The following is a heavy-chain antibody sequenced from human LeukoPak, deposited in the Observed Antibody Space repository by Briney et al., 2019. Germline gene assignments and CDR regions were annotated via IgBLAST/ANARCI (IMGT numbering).Heavy chain of an antibody. Sequence: SETLSLTYTVSGGSISSYYWSWIRQPAGKGLEWIGRIYTSGSTNYNASLKSRVSMSVDTSKNQFSLKLSSVTAADTAVFYCARENSGSYREFDYWGQGTLVTVSS. CDR1: GGSISSYY. J-gene: IGHJ4*02. CDR3: ARENSGSYREFDY. V-gene: IGHV4-4*07. D-gene: IGHD1-26*01. CDR2: IYTSGST.